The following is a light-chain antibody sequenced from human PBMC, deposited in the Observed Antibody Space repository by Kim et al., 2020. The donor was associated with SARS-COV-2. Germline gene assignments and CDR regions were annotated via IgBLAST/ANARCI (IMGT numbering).Light chain of an antibody. Sequence: LSPGERATLSCRASQSVSSSYLAWYQQKPGQAPRLLIYGASSRATGIPDRFSGSGSGTDFTLTISRLEPEDFVVYYCQQYGSSSYTFGQGTKLEIK. CDR1: QSVSSSY. CDR3: QQYGSSSYT. CDR2: GAS. V-gene: IGKV3-20*01. J-gene: IGKJ2*01.